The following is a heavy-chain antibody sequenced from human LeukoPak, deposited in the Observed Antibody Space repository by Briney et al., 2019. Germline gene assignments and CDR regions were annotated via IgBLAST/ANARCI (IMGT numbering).Heavy chain of an antibody. CDR1: GGTFSSYA. Sequence: ASVKVSCKASGGTFSSYAISWVRQAPGQGLEWMGWINPNSGGTNYAQKFQGRVTMTRDTSISTAYMELSRLRSDDTAVYYCARDHGITIFGVVTEGDYWGQGTLVTVSS. J-gene: IGHJ4*02. CDR3: ARDHGITIFGVVTEGDY. CDR2: INPNSGGT. V-gene: IGHV1-2*02. D-gene: IGHD3-3*01.